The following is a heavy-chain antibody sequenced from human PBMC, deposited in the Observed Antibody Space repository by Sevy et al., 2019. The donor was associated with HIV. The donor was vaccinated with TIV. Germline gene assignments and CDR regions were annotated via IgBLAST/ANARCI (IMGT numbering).Heavy chain of an antibody. CDR2: ISSTGSTI. V-gene: IGHV3-48*01. Sequence: GGSLGLSCAASGFTFSSYSMNWVRQAPGKGLEWVSYISSTGSTIYYADSVKGRFTISRDNAKNSLYLQMNSLRAEDTAVYYCARAPSYSSGWGQGTLVTVSS. D-gene: IGHD6-19*01. CDR3: ARAPSYSSG. J-gene: IGHJ4*02. CDR1: GFTFSSYS.